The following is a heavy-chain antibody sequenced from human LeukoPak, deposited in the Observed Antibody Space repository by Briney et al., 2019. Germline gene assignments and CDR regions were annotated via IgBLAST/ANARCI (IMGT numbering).Heavy chain of an antibody. D-gene: IGHD1-26*01. CDR2: ISPGASNT. CDR1: GYTFTKDW. V-gene: IGHV5-51*01. Sequence: GESLKISCKDSGYTFTKDWIGWVRQMPGKGLEWMGIISPGASNTRYSPSLQGQVTISADKSISTAYLQWSSLKASDTAMYYCARPLGGNGMVVWGQGTTVTVSS. J-gene: IGHJ6*02. CDR3: ARPLGGNGMVV.